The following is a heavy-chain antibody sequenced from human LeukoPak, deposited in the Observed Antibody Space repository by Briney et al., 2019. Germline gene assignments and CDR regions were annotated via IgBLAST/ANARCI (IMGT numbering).Heavy chain of an antibody. CDR1: GGSISSYY. CDR3: ARTSYGLTEVDY. J-gene: IGHJ4*02. CDR2: IYYSGST. Sequence: SETLSLTCTVSGGSISSYYWSWIRQPPGKGLEWIGYIYYSGSTNYNPSLKSRVTISVDTSKNQFSLKLSSVTAADTAVYYCARTSYGLTEVDYWGQGTLVTVSS. D-gene: IGHD5-18*01. V-gene: IGHV4-59*12.